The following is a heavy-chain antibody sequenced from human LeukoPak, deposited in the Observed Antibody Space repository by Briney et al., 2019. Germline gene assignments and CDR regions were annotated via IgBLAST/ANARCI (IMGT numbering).Heavy chain of an antibody. CDR2: INPSGGST. Sequence: GGSLRLSCAASGFTFSSYGMHWVRQAPGQGLEWMGIINPSGGSTSYAQKFQGRVTMTRDTSTSTVYMELSSLRSEDTAVYYCARTYSGSYSDAFDIWGQGTMVTVSS. D-gene: IGHD1-26*01. CDR3: ARTYSGSYSDAFDI. V-gene: IGHV1-46*01. J-gene: IGHJ3*02. CDR1: GFTFSSYG.